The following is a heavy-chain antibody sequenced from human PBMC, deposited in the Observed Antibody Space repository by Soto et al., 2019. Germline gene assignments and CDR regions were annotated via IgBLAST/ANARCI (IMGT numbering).Heavy chain of an antibody. J-gene: IGHJ6*03. Sequence: EVQLVESGGGLVKPGGSLRPSCAAPGFTFSSYSMNWVRQAPGRGLEWVSSISSSSSYIYYADSVKGRFTISRDNAKNSLYLQMNSLRAEDTAVYYCARDEIVVVPAAIYMDVWGKGTTVTVSS. D-gene: IGHD2-2*01. CDR3: ARDEIVVVPAAIYMDV. CDR2: ISSSSSYI. V-gene: IGHV3-21*01. CDR1: GFTFSSYS.